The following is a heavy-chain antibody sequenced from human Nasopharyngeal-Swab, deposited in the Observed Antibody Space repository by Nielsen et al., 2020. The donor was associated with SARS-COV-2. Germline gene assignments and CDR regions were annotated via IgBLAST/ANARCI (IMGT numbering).Heavy chain of an antibody. V-gene: IGHV3-21*01. D-gene: IGHD2-15*01. CDR3: ASEIVVFYHYIDV. CDR2: IGSIDKYK. J-gene: IGHJ6*03. Sequence: WIPQPPGKGLEWVSTIGSIDKYKYYADSVQGRFTISRDNAKNSLFLQMNSLGAEDTAVYYCASEIVVFYHYIDVWGKGTTVTVSS.